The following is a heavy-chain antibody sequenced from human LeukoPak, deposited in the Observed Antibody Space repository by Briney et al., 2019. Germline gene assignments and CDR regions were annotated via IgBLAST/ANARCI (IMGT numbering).Heavy chain of an antibody. CDR2: IYPGDSDT. J-gene: IGHJ5*02. D-gene: IGHD3-10*01. CDR3: ARGLIGTMVRGVRTNWFDP. Sequence: GESLKISCKGSGYSFTSYWIGWVRQMPGKGLEWMGIIYPGDSDTRYSPSFQGQVTISADKSISTAYLQWSSLKASDTAMYYCARGLIGTMVRGVRTNWFDPWGQGTLVTVSS. V-gene: IGHV5-51*01. CDR1: GYSFTSYW.